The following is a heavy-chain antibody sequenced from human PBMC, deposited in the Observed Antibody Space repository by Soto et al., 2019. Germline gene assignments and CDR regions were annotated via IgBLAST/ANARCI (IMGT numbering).Heavy chain of an antibody. V-gene: IGHV3-23*01. CDR3: ANSLSASPNYFFDY. CDR1: GFPFSSYA. Sequence: EMQLLVSGGGLVQPGGSLRLSCAASGFPFSSYAMSWVRQAPGKGLEWVSGISGSGGLTYYADSVKGRFTISRDNSKNTLYLQMNSLIADDTAVYYCANSLSASPNYFFDYWGQGTLVSGSS. CDR2: ISGSGGLT. J-gene: IGHJ4*02.